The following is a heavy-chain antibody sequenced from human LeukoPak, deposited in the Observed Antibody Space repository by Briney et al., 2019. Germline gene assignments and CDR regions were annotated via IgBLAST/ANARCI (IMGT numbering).Heavy chain of an antibody. J-gene: IGHJ5*02. D-gene: IGHD2-8*01. CDR3: AQNGQSGFSFDP. CDR2: IYHSGST. CDR1: GGSISSGGYS. V-gene: IGHV4-30-2*01. Sequence: SSQTLSLTCAVSGGSISSGGYSWSWIRQPPGKGLEWIGFIYHSGSTYYNPSLKSRVTISADTSKNQFSLKLRFVTAADTAVYYCAQNGQSGFSFDPWGQGTLVTVSS.